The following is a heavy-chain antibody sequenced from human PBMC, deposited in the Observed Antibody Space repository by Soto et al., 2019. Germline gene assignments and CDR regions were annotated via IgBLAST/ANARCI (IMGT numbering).Heavy chain of an antibody. Sequence: GGSLRLSCAVSGFTFSSHAMSWVRQAPGKGLEWVSSISGGGGSTYYADSVKGRFTISRDNSKNTLFLQMDSLRAEDTAVYYCAKDLRVGATIPYYFDYWGQGTLVTVSS. J-gene: IGHJ4*02. CDR2: ISGGGGST. CDR3: AKDLRVGATIPYYFDY. D-gene: IGHD1-26*01. CDR1: GFTFSSHA. V-gene: IGHV3-23*01.